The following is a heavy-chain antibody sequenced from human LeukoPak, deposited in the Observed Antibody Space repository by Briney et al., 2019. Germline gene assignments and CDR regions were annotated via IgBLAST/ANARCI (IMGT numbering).Heavy chain of an antibody. J-gene: IGHJ4*02. CDR1: GFTFDDYG. CDR3: AREGTDYGDYGGESYFDY. V-gene: IGHV3-20*04. CDR2: INWNGGST. Sequence: PVGSLRLSCAASGFTFDDYGMSWVRQAPGKGLEWVSGINWNGGSTGYADAVKGRLTISRDNAKNSLYLQMNSLRAEDTALYYCAREGTDYGDYGGESYFDYWGQGTLVTVSS. D-gene: IGHD4-17*01.